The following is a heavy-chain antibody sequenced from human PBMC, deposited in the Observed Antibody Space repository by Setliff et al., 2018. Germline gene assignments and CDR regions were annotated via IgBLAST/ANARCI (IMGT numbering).Heavy chain of an antibody. V-gene: IGHV3-49*04. Sequence: GGSLRLSCTASGFTFGDYAMSWVRQAPGKGLEWVGFIRSKAYGGTTEYAASVKGRFTISRDDSKSIAYLQMNSLKPEDTAVYYCTRFDCTSGVCYSDYWGQGSLVTVSS. CDR3: TRFDCTSGVCYSDY. J-gene: IGHJ4*02. CDR1: GFTFGDYA. CDR2: IRSKAYGGTT. D-gene: IGHD2-8*01.